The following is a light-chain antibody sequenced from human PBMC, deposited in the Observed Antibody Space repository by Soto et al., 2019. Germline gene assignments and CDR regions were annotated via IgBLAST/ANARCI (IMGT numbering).Light chain of an antibody. Sequence: DIQMTQSPSTLSASVGDRVTITCRASQSISSWLAWYQQKPGKAPKLLIYDAPSLESGVPSRFSGSGSGTEFTLTISSLQPDDFATYYCQQYNSYVYTFGQGTKVDIK. CDR3: QQYNSYVYT. J-gene: IGKJ2*01. CDR2: DAP. V-gene: IGKV1-5*01. CDR1: QSISSW.